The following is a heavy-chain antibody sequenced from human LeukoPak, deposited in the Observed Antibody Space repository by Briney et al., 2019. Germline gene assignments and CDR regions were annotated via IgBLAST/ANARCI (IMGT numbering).Heavy chain of an antibody. CDR1: GFTFSSYE. Sequence: PGGSLRLSCAASGFTFSSYEMNWVRQAPGKGLEWVSYISSSGSTIYYADSVKGRFTISRDNAKNSLYLQMNSLRAEDTAVYYCARVSYGSGSYYSGYWGQGTLVTVSS. V-gene: IGHV3-48*03. CDR2: ISSSGSTI. D-gene: IGHD3-10*01. CDR3: ARVSYGSGSYYSGY. J-gene: IGHJ4*02.